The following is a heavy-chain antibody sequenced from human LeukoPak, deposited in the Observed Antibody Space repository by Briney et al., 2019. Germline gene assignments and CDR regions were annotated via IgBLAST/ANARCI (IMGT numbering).Heavy chain of an antibody. CDR1: GYTFTSYG. D-gene: IGHD3-22*01. CDR3: ARDLGYYDSSGYYFFDY. Sequence: ASVTVSCKASGYTFTSYGISWVRQAPGQGLEWMGWISAYNGNTNYAQKLQGRVTITTDTSTSTAYMELRSLRSDDTAVYYCARDLGYYDSSGYYFFDYWGQGTLVTVSS. J-gene: IGHJ4*02. CDR2: ISAYNGNT. V-gene: IGHV1-18*01.